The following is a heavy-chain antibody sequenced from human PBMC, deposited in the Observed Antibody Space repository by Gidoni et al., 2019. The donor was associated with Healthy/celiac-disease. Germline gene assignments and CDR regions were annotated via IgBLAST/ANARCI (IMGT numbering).Heavy chain of an antibody. V-gene: IGHV1-8*01. CDR2: MNPNSGNT. J-gene: IGHJ4*02. CDR3: ARGITMIPSYYFDY. D-gene: IGHD3-22*01. CDR1: GYTFPSYD. Sequence: QVQLVQSGAEVKKPGASVKVSCKASGYTFPSYDINWVRQATGQGLEWMGWMNPNSGNTGYAQKFQGRVTMTRNTSISTAYMELSSLRSEDTAVYYCARGITMIPSYYFDYWGQGTLVTVSS.